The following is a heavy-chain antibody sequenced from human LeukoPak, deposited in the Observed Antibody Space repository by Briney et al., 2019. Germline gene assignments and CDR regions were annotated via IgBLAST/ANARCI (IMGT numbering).Heavy chain of an antibody. CDR2: ISSSGSTI. Sequence: PGGSLRLSCAASGFTFSDYYMSWIRQAPGKGLEWVSYISSSGSTIYYADSVKGRFTISRDNAKNSLYLQMNSLRAEDTAVYYCARDYYASGSYYAPFDPWGQGTLVTVSS. D-gene: IGHD3-10*01. CDR1: GFTFSDYY. J-gene: IGHJ5*02. V-gene: IGHV3-11*01. CDR3: ARDYYASGSYYAPFDP.